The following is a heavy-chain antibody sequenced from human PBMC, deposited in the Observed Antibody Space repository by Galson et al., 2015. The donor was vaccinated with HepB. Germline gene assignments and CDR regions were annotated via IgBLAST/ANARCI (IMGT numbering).Heavy chain of an antibody. D-gene: IGHD4-23*01. J-gene: IGHJ5*02. CDR2: VNPVNSNT. V-gene: IGHV5-51*03. CDR3: ARRRTEPTLDQINWFDP. CDR1: GYSFITYW. Sequence: QSGAEVKKPGESLKISCQASGYSFITYWIGWVRQMPGKGLEWMGIVNPVNSNTIYSPSFQGQVTISADRSISTAYLQWSSLKTSDTAIYYCARRRTEPTLDQINWFDPWGQGTLVTVSS.